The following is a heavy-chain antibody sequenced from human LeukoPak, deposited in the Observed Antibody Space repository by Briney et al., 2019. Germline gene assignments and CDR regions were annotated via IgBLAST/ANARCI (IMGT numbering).Heavy chain of an antibody. J-gene: IGHJ4*02. CDR1: GFTFSNAW. CDR2: IKSKTDGGTT. V-gene: IGHV3-15*01. D-gene: IGHD1-26*01. Sequence: GGSLRLSCAASGFTFSNAWMSWVRQAPGKGLEWVGRIKSKTDGGTTDYAAPVKGRFTISRDDSKNTLYLQMNSLRAEDTAVYYCAKGAGFSGTYWYDYWGQGTLSPSPQ. CDR3: AKGAGFSGTYWYDY.